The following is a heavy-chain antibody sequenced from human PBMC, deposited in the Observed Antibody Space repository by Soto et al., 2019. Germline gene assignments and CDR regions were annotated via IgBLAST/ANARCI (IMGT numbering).Heavy chain of an antibody. D-gene: IGHD6-19*01. CDR3: AREPSSVGPFDY. V-gene: IGHV4-30-4*01. CDR2: IYYSGST. CDR1: GGSISSGDYY. J-gene: IGHJ4*02. Sequence: PSETLSLTCTVSGGSISSGDYYWSWIRQPPGKGLEWIGYIYYSGSTYYNPSLKSRVTISVDTSKNQFSLKLSSVTAADTAVYYCAREPSSVGPFDYWGQGTLVTVSS.